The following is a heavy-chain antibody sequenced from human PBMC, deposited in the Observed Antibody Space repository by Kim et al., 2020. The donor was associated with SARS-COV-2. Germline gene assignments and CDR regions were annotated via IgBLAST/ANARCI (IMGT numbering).Heavy chain of an antibody. CDR1: GGSFSGYY. V-gene: IGHV4-34*01. Sequence: SETLSLTCAVYGGSFSGYYWSWIRQPPGKGLEWIGEINHSGSTNYNPSLKSRVTISVDTSKNQFSLKLSSVTAADTAVYYCARGSRPDETRDIVVVPAARGGLYFDYWGQGTLVTVSS. CDR3: ARGSRPDETRDIVVVPAARGGLYFDY. D-gene: IGHD2-2*01. CDR2: INHSGST. J-gene: IGHJ4*02.